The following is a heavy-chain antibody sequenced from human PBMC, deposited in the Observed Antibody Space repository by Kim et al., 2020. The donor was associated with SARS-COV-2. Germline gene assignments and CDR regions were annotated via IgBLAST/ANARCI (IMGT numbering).Heavy chain of an antibody. CDR1: GYSISSGYY. D-gene: IGHD3-22*01. J-gene: IGHJ4*02. V-gene: IGHV4-38-2*02. Sequence: SETLSLTCTVSGYSISSGYYWGWIRQPPGKGLEWIGSIYHSGSTYYNPSLKSRVTISVDTSKNQFSLKLSSVTAADTAVYYCARGALTYYYDSSGYYYFDYWGQGTLVTVSS. CDR2: IYHSGST. CDR3: ARGALTYYYDSSGYYYFDY.